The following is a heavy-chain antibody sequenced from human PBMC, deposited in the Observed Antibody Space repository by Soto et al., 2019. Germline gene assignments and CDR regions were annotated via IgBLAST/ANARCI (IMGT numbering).Heavy chain of an antibody. CDR3: AKDKGGSSSWVFDY. V-gene: IGHV3-9*01. D-gene: IGHD6-13*01. CDR1: GFTFDDYA. Sequence: GGSLRLSCAASGFTFDDYAMHWVRQAPGKGLEWVSGISWNSGSIGYADSVKGRFTISRDNAKNSLYLQMNSLRAEDTALYYCAKDKGGSSSWVFDYWGQGTLVTVSS. CDR2: ISWNSGSI. J-gene: IGHJ4*02.